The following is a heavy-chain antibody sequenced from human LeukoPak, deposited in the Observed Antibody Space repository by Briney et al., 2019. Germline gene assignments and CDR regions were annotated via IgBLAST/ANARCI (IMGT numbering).Heavy chain of an antibody. D-gene: IGHD5-18*01. Sequence: GGSLRLSCEASGYTFDDYAMHWVRQAPGKGLKGVSAISWNSGSIGYADSVKGRFTISRDNGKNSLYLQMNSLRTEDTALYYCAKGHTYGLGESYLDFWGQGTLVSVSS. CDR1: GYTFDDYA. J-gene: IGHJ4*02. V-gene: IGHV3-9*01. CDR3: AKGHTYGLGESYLDF. CDR2: ISWNSGSI.